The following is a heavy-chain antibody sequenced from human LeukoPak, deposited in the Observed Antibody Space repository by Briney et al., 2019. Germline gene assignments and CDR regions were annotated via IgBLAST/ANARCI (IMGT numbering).Heavy chain of an antibody. V-gene: IGHV3-7*01. J-gene: IGHJ5*02. CDR3: VRSQYSSSS. Sequence: GGSLRLSCAASGFSFRTDWMGWVRQPPGKGLEWVANIKQDGSERYYVDSVKGRFTISRDNAKNSLFLQMNSLRVEDTAVYYCVRSQYSSSSWGQGTLVTVSS. D-gene: IGHD6-13*01. CDR2: IKQDGSER. CDR1: GFSFRTDW.